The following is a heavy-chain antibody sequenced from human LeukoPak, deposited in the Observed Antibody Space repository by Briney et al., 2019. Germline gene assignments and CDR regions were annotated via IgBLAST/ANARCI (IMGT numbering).Heavy chain of an antibody. CDR3: AKGQLGIQPNKWFDP. Sequence: GGSLRLSCAASGFTFSSYEMNWVRQAPGKGLEWVSYISSSGSTIYYADSVKGRFTISRDNSKNTVYLQMDSLRPEDTAVYYCAKGQLGIQPNKWFDPWGQGTLVTVSS. D-gene: IGHD7-27*01. CDR1: GFTFSSYE. J-gene: IGHJ5*02. V-gene: IGHV3-48*03. CDR2: ISSSGSTI.